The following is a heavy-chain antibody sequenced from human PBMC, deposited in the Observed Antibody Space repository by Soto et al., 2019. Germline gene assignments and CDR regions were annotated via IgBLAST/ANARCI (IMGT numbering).Heavy chain of an antibody. V-gene: IGHV4-61*01. D-gene: IGHD4-17*01. CDR3: ARELRAPTVTTSFDY. CDR1: GGSVSSGSYY. J-gene: IGHJ4*02. Sequence: PSETLSLTCTVSGGSVSSGSYYWSWIRQPPGKGLEWIGYIYYSGSTNYNPPLKSRVTISVDTSKNQFSLKLSSVTAADKAVYYCARELRAPTVTTSFDYWGQGTLVTVSS. CDR2: IYYSGST.